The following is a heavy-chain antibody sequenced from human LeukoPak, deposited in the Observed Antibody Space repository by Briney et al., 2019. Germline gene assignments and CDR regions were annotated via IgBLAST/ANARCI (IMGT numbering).Heavy chain of an antibody. V-gene: IGHV3-21*03. Sequence: PGGSLRLACAASGFKFSVYSMNWVRQAPGSGLQWVSRITGTGRQLDDVDYADSVRGRFTISRDNGKDSLFLEMRGLRVEDTGIYFCARETGFADAFDFWGRGTLVTVSS. CDR2: ITGTGRQLDDV. CDR3: ARETGFADAFDF. CDR1: GFKFSVYS. J-gene: IGHJ3*01.